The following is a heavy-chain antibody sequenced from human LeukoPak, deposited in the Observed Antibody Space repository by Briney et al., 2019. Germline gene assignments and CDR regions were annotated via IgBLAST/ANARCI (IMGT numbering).Heavy chain of an antibody. V-gene: IGHV1-2*02. CDR1: GYTFTGYY. Sequence: ASVKVSCKASGYTFTGYYMHWVRQAPGQGLEWMGWINPNSGGTNYVQKFQGRVTMTRDTSISTAYMGLSRLRSDDTAVYYCARGYYGSGGEFDYWGQGTLVTVSA. CDR3: ARGYYGSGGEFDY. J-gene: IGHJ4*02. CDR2: INPNSGGT. D-gene: IGHD3-10*01.